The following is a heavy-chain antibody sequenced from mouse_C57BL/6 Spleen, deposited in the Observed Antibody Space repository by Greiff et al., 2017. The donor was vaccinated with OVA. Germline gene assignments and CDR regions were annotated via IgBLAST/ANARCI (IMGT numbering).Heavy chain of an antibody. D-gene: IGHD2-4*01. CDR1: GFTFSDYG. J-gene: IGHJ2*01. CDR2: ISSGSSTI. CDR3: ARHDYDGYFDY. Sequence: VQLKESGGGLVKPGGSLKLSCAASGFTFSDYGMHWVRQAPEKGLEWVAYISSGSSTIYYADTVKGRFTISRDNAKNTLFLQMTSLRSEDTAMYYCARHDYDGYFDYWGQGTTLTVSS. V-gene: IGHV5-17*01.